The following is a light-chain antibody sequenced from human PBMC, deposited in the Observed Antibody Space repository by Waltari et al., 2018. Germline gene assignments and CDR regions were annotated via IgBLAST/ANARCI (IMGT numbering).Light chain of an antibody. Sequence: EVVLTQSPGTLSVSPGESATLSCRASQSVSSGYLAWYQQKPGQAPRLVIYGASTRATGIPDRFSASGSGTDFTLTISRLEPEDFAVYYCHQRSNWPITFGQGTRLEIK. CDR2: GAS. CDR3: HQRSNWPIT. CDR1: QSVSSGY. V-gene: IGKV3D-20*02. J-gene: IGKJ5*01.